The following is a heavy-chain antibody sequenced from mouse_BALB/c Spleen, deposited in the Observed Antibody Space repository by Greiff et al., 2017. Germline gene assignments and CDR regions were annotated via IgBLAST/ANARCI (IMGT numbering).Heavy chain of an antibody. CDR3: ARHEGPSTMITSWFAY. D-gene: IGHD2-4*01. Sequence: VQLQQSGPELVKPGASVRISCKASGYTFTEYIIHWVKQRSGQGLEWIGWFYPGSGSIKYNEKFKDKATLTADKSSSTVYMELSRLTSEDSAVYFCARHEGPSTMITSWFAYWGQGTLVTVSA. CDR1: GYTFTEYI. CDR2: FYPGSGSI. J-gene: IGHJ3*01. V-gene: IGHV1-62-2*01.